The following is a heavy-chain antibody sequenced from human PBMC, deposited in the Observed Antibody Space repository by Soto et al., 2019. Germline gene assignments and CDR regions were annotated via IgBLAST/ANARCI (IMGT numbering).Heavy chain of an antibody. CDR3: ARDRTFSDGDYYYGMDV. CDR1: GGSISSGGYY. Sequence: QVQLQESGPGLVKPSQTLSLTCTVSGGSISSGGYYWSWIRQHPGKGLEWIGYIYYSGSTYYNPSLKSRVTISVDTSKNQFSLKLSSVTAADTAVYYCARDRTFSDGDYYYGMDVWGQGTTVTVSS. CDR2: IYYSGST. V-gene: IGHV4-31*03. J-gene: IGHJ6*02.